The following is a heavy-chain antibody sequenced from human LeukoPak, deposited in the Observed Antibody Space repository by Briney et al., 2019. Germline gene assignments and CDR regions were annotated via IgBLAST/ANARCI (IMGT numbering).Heavy chain of an antibody. CDR2: INPNSGGT. CDR3: ARSRSRYSSWYFDL. V-gene: IGHV1-2*04. D-gene: IGHD4-11*01. Sequence: ASVKVSCKASGYTFTGYYMHWVRQAPGQGLEWMGWINPNSGGTNYAQKFQGWVTMTRDTSISTAYMELSRLRSDDTAVYYCARSRSRYSSWYFDLWGRGTLVTVSS. CDR1: GYTFTGYY. J-gene: IGHJ2*01.